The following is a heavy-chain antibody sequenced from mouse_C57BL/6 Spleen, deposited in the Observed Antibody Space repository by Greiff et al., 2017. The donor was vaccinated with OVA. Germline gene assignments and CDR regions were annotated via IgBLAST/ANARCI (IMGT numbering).Heavy chain of an antibody. J-gene: IGHJ4*01. CDR3: ARAGIYYGYYYAMDY. D-gene: IGHD2-2*01. Sequence: QVQLQQSDAELVKPGASVKISCKVSGYTFTDHTIHWMKQRPEQGLEWIGYIYPRDGSTKYNEKFKGKATLTADKSSSTAYMQLNSLTSEDSAVYFCARAGIYYGYYYAMDYWGKGTSVTVSS. V-gene: IGHV1-78*01. CDR2: IYPRDGST. CDR1: GYTFTDHT.